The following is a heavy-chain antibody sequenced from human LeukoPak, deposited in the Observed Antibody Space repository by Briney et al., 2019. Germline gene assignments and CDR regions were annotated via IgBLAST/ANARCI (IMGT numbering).Heavy chain of an antibody. V-gene: IGHV3-21*01. Sequence: GGSLRLSCAASKFTFSTYSTNWVRQAPGKGLEWVSSISSDSNYIFYSDSLKGRFTISRDNAKNSLYLQMISLRAEDTAVYYCARVAFGLYVMDVWGQGTTVTVSS. CDR2: ISSDSNYI. CDR3: ARVAFGLYVMDV. J-gene: IGHJ6*02. CDR1: KFTFSTYS. D-gene: IGHD3/OR15-3a*01.